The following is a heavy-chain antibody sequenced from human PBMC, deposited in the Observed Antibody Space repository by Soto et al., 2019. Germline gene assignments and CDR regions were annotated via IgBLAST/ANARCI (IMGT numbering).Heavy chain of an antibody. V-gene: IGHV4-61*08. J-gene: IGHJ4*02. Sequence: PSETLSLTCTVSGGSINSGGYYWSWIRQHPGKGLEWIGYIYYSGSTNYSPSLKSRVTISVDTSKNQFSLNLSSVTAADTAVYYCARHLPYCGGDCYSLDYWGQGTLVTVSS. CDR1: GGSINSGGYY. CDR2: IYYSGST. CDR3: ARHLPYCGGDCYSLDY. D-gene: IGHD2-21*02.